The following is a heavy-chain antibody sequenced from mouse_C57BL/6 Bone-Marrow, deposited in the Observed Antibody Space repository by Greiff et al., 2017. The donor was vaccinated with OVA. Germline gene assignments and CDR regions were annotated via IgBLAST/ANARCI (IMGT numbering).Heavy chain of an antibody. J-gene: IGHJ4*01. CDR2: IHPNSGST. CDR1: GYTFTSYW. CDR3: ASSVLLDMDY. Sequence: QVQLQQPGAELVKPGASVKLSCKASGYTFTSYWMHWVKQRPGQGLEWIGMIHPNSGSTNYNEKFKSKATLTVDKSSSTAYMQLSSLTSEDSAVYYCASSVLLDMDYWGQGTSVTVSS. V-gene: IGHV1-64*01. D-gene: IGHD1-1*01.